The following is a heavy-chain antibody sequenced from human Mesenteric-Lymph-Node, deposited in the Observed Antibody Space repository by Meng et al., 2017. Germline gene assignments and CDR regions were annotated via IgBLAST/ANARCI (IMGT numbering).Heavy chain of an antibody. Sequence: QVQLQQWGAGQLKPSETLSLTCAVYVGSFSGHSWTWIRQSPGKGLEWIGDINHKGSTNYNPSLKSRVTISVDTSKNQFSLELNYVTAADTAVYYCARYQGGAGAYWGQGTLVTVSS. D-gene: IGHD2-15*01. CDR3: ARYQGGAGAY. CDR1: VGSFSGHS. J-gene: IGHJ4*02. V-gene: IGHV4-34*01. CDR2: INHKGST.